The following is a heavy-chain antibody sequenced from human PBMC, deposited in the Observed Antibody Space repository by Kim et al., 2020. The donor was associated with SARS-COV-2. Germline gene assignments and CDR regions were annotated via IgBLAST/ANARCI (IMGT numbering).Heavy chain of an antibody. J-gene: IGHJ4*02. V-gene: IGHV3-15*01. Sequence: GGSLRLSCVASGFTFHNAWMTWVRQAPGKGLEWVGRIKSKTDGETPDYSAPVKGRFTISRDDSKNTLYLQMNSLKTDDTAVYYCTTGFVLIWFGEFWGQGTLVTVSS. D-gene: IGHD3-10*01. CDR1: GFTFHNAW. CDR3: TTGFVLIWFGEF. CDR2: IKSKTDGETP.